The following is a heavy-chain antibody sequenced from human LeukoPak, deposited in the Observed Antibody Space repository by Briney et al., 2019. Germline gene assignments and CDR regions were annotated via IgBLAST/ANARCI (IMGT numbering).Heavy chain of an antibody. CDR1: GGSISSYY. CDR3: ARLEGGYYDILTGSSFFDY. J-gene: IGHJ4*02. D-gene: IGHD3-9*01. CDR2: IYYTGST. V-gene: IGHV4-59*01. Sequence: SETLSLTCTVSGGSISSYYWDWIRQPPGKGLEWIGYIYYTGSTNYNSSLTRRATISVDSSKNQFSLKLSSVTAADTAVYYCARLEGGYYDILTGSSFFDYWGRGTLVTVSS.